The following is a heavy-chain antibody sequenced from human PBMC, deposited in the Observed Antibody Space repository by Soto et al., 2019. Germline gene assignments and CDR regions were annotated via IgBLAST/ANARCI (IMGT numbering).Heavy chain of an antibody. CDR2: ISGSGGST. CDR1: GFTLSSYA. Sequence: GGSLRLSCAASGFTLSSYAMHWVRQAPGKGLEWVSAISGSGGSTYYADSVKGRFTISRDNAKNSLYLQMNSLRAEDTAVYYCASATGDSYWGQGTLVTVSS. J-gene: IGHJ4*02. D-gene: IGHD4-17*01. CDR3: ASATGDSY. V-gene: IGHV3-23*01.